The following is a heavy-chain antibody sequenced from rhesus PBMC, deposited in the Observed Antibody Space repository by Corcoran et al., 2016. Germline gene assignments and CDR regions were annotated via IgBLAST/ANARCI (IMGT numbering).Heavy chain of an antibody. J-gene: IGHJ4*01. CDR3: SRDMSGVVDC. D-gene: IGHD3-34*01. CDR1: GGSISSNY. CDR2: ISGSGGST. V-gene: IGHV4-173*01. Sequence: QLQLQESVPGLVKPSENLSLTCAVSGGSISSNYWSWIRKPAGKGLEWVGRISGSGGSTDYNPSLKSRVTISTDMSKNQFSLKLSSVTAADMAVYYCSRDMSGVVDCWGQGVLVTVSS.